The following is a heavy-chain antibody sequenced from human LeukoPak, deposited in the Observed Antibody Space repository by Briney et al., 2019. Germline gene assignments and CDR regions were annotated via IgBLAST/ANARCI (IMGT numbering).Heavy chain of an antibody. J-gene: IGHJ5*02. Sequence: ETLSLTCTVSGGSISSYYWSWIRQPAGKGLEWIGRIYTSGSTNYNPSLKSRVTMSVDTSKNQFSLKLSSVTAADTAVYYCARDLRMYYYDSSGYYPWGQGTLVTVSS. CDR2: IYTSGST. V-gene: IGHV4-4*07. CDR1: GGSISSYY. CDR3: ARDLRMYYYDSSGYYP. D-gene: IGHD3-22*01.